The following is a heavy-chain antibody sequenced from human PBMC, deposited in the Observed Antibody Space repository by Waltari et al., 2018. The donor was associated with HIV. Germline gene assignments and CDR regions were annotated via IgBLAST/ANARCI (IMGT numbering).Heavy chain of an antibody. CDR3: TRHMVRDY. CDR1: GFTFSGSA. CDR2: IRSKANSYAT. V-gene: IGHV3-73*01. Sequence: EVQLVESGGGLVQPGGSLKLSCAASGFTFSGSAMHWVRQASGKGLGGVGRIRSKANSYATAYAASVKGRFTISRDDLKNTAYLQMNSLKTEDTAVYYCTRHMVRDYWGQGTLVTVSS. J-gene: IGHJ4*02. D-gene: IGHD3-10*01.